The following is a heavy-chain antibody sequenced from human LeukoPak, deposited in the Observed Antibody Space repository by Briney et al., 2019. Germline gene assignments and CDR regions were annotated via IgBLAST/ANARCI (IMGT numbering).Heavy chain of an antibody. CDR3: ARPKRWLSNSGYHWFDP. J-gene: IGHJ5*02. Sequence: SETLSLTCAVYGGSFSGYYWSWIRQPPGKGLEWIGEINHSGSTNYNPSLKSRVTISVDTSKNQFSLKLSSVTAADTAVYYCARPKRWLSNSGYHWFDPWGQGTLVTVSS. D-gene: IGHD6-19*01. V-gene: IGHV4-34*01. CDR2: INHSGST. CDR1: GGSFSGYY.